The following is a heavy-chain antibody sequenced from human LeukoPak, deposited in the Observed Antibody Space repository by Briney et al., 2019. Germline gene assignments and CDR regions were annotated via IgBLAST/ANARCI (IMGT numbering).Heavy chain of an antibody. CDR3: ARENTVSDYGDYEGY. J-gene: IGHJ4*02. D-gene: IGHD4-17*01. CDR2: ISSSGSTI. CDR1: GFTFSDYY. Sequence: GGSLRLSCAASGFTFSDYYMSWIRQAPGKRLEWVSYISSSGSTIYYADSVKGRFTISRDNAKNSLYLQMNSLRAEDTAVYYCARENTVSDYGDYEGYWGQGTLVTVSS. V-gene: IGHV3-11*01.